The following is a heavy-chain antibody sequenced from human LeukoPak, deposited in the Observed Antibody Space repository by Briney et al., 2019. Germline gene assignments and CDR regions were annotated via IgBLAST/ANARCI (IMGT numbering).Heavy chain of an antibody. D-gene: IGHD3-10*01. CDR1: GGSISSSSYY. V-gene: IGHV4-39*01. J-gene: IGHJ4*02. CDR2: IYYSGST. Sequence: SETLSLTYTVSGGSISSSSYYWGWIRQPPGKGLEWIGSIYYSGSTYYNPSLKSRVTISVDTSKNQFSLKLSSVTAADTAVYHCARHLWFGELFPFDYWGQGTLVTVSS. CDR3: ARHLWFGELFPFDY.